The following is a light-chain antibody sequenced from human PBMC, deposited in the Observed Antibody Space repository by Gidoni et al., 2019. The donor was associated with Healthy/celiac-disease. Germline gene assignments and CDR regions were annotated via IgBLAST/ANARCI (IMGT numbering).Light chain of an antibody. Sequence: DIQMTQSPSSLSASVGDRVTITCLASQDISNYLNWYQQKPGKAPKLLIYDASNLETGVPSRFSGSGSGTDFTFTISSLQPEDIATYYCQQYDNLQWTFGQGTKVEIK. CDR3: QQYDNLQWT. J-gene: IGKJ1*01. CDR1: QDISNY. V-gene: IGKV1-33*01. CDR2: DAS.